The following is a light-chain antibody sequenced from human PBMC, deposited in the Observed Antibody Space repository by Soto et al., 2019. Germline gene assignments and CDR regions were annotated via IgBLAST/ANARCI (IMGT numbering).Light chain of an antibody. CDR2: RAS. V-gene: IGKV3-20*01. Sequence: EIVLTQSPGTLSLSPGERATLSCRASQSVSSSYLAWYQQKPGQAPKVLIYRASSRATGIPDRFSGSGSGTEFTLTISRLEPEDFAVYYCQQYGSSGTFGQGTKVDIK. CDR3: QQYGSSGT. CDR1: QSVSSSY. J-gene: IGKJ1*01.